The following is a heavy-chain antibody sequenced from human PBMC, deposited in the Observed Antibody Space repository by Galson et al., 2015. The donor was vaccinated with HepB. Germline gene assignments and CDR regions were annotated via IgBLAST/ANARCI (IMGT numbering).Heavy chain of an antibody. D-gene: IGHD6-13*01. Sequence: ETLSLTCNVSGDSIKSYYWDWIRQSPGKGLEWIGYISHSGNTNYNPSLKSRVTMSVDTSNNHFSLKLRSVTAADTAVYYCARSSSWGRWFDPWGQGTLVTVSS. J-gene: IGHJ5*02. V-gene: IGHV4-59*01. CDR2: ISHSGNT. CDR1: GDSIKSYY. CDR3: ARSSSWGRWFDP.